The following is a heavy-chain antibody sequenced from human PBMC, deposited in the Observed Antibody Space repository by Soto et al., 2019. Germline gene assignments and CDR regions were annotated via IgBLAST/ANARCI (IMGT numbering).Heavy chain of an antibody. CDR3: ASYIRLALGHYDAMDI. J-gene: IGHJ6*02. CDR1: GYTFSAYN. Sequence: QVQLVQSGAELRKPGASVKVSCKSSGYTFSAYNLHWVRQAPGQGLEWMGLINPTSGNTAYAQKFQGSVTMTRDTASTTAYLELRSLRSNDTAVYFCASYIRLALGHYDAMDIWGLGTTVTVSS. D-gene: IGHD5-12*01. CDR2: INPTSGNT. V-gene: IGHV1-2*02.